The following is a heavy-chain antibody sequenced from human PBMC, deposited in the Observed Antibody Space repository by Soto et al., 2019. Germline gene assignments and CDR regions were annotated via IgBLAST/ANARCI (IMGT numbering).Heavy chain of an antibody. D-gene: IGHD5-12*01. Sequence: GGSLRLSCAASGFTFSSYGMHWVRQAPGKGLEWVAVISYDGSDKYYADSVKGRFTISRDNSKNTLYLQMNSLRAEDTAVYHCAKAGYSGYDAFDYWGQGTLVTVSS. V-gene: IGHV3-30*18. CDR3: AKAGYSGYDAFDY. CDR2: ISYDGSDK. CDR1: GFTFSSYG. J-gene: IGHJ4*02.